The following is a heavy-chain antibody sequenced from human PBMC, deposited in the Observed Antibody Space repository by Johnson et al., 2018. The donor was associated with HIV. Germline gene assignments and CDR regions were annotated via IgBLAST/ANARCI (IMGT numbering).Heavy chain of an antibody. J-gene: IGHJ3*02. V-gene: IGHV3-30*18. CDR3: VKDRGGRFSGSYLSCGVGAFDI. CDR2: ISYNGTNT. Sequence: QVQLVESGGGVVQPGRSLRLSCVASGFTFSSYGMHWVRQTPGKGLEWVAVISYNGTNTWYADSVKGRFTISRENSKSTMYLELHSLGPEETAVYYCVKDRGGRFSGSYLSCGVGAFDIWGQGTLVTVSS. CDR1: GFTFSSYG. D-gene: IGHD1-26*01.